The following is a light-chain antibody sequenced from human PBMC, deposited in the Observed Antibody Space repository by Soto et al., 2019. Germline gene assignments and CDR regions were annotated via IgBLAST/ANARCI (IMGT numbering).Light chain of an antibody. CDR1: QTITEK. Sequence: IWMTQSPDTLSVSPGESATLSCWASQTITEKVVWYQQKSGQAPRLLIYGAFTRAAGVPARLRGSGYGTELTITISSMQSEDSEVYLCQQYATWPKTFGQGTKVDIK. J-gene: IGKJ1*01. V-gene: IGKV3-15*01. CDR2: GAF. CDR3: QQYATWPKT.